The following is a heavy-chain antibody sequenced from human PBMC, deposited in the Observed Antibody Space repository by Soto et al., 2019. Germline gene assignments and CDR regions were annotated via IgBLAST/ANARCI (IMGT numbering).Heavy chain of an antibody. CDR2: INPNSGGT. V-gene: IGHV1-2*04. CDR3: ARVPKTSDYYYYYGVDV. J-gene: IGHJ6*02. CDR1: GYTFTGYY. Sequence: ASVKVSCKASGYTFTGYYMHWVRQAPGQGLEWMGWINPNSGGTNYAQKLQGWVTMTRDTSISTAYMELSRLRSDDTAVYYCARVPKTSDYYYYYGVDVWGQGTTVTVSS.